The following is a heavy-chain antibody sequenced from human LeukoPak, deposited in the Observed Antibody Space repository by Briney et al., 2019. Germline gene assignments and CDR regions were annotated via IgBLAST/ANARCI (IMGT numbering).Heavy chain of an antibody. V-gene: IGHV1-2*02. CDR1: GYTFTGYY. CDR2: INPNSGGT. J-gene: IGHJ4*02. CDR3: ARGYIVVVPADVPVDY. Sequence: GASVKVSCKASGYTFTGYYMHWVRQAPGQGLEWMGWINPNSGGTNYAQKFQGRVTMTRDTSISTAYMELSRLRSDDTAVYCCARGYIVVVPADVPVDYWGQGTLVTVSS. D-gene: IGHD2-2*01.